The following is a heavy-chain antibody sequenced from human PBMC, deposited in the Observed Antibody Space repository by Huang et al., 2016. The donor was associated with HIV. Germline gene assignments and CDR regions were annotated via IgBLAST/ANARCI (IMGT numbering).Heavy chain of an antibody. V-gene: IGHV1-69*01. CDR2: ITPIFDKT. CDR1: GGTFSSYV. Sequence: QVQLVQSGAEVKKPGSSVKVSGKASGGTFSSYVISWVRQAPGQGLEWMGGITPIFDKTNYAQKFQGRVTIIADESTRTAYMEMSSLRPEDTATYYCATGPRGSGSFNWGQGTLVIVSS. CDR3: ATGPRGSGSFN. D-gene: IGHD1-26*01. J-gene: IGHJ4*02.